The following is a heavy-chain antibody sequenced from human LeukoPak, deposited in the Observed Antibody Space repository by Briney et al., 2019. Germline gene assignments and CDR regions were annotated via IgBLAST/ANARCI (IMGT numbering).Heavy chain of an antibody. CDR3: ARGGGDILTGYYNRDNWFDP. D-gene: IGHD3-9*01. J-gene: IGHJ5*02. CDR1: GGSISSYY. CDR2: IYYSGST. V-gene: IGHV4-59*01. Sequence: SETLSLTCTVPGGSISSYYWSWIRQPPGKGLEWIGYIYYSGSTNYNPSLKSRVTISVDTSKNQFSLKLSSVTAADTAVYYCARGGGDILTGYYNRDNWFDPWGQGTLVTVSS.